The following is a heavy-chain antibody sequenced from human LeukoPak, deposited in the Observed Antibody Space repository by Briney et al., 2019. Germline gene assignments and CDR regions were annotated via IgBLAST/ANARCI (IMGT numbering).Heavy chain of an antibody. CDR3: ARVAAAGIYYYYYMDV. Sequence: GGSLRLSCAASGFTFSSYGMSWVRQAPGKGLEWVANIKQDGSEKYYVDSVKGRFTISRDKAKNSLYLQMNSLRAEDTAVYYCARVAAAGIYYYYYMDVWGKGTTVTVSS. V-gene: IGHV3-7*01. CDR1: GFTFSSYG. D-gene: IGHD6-13*01. J-gene: IGHJ6*03. CDR2: IKQDGSEK.